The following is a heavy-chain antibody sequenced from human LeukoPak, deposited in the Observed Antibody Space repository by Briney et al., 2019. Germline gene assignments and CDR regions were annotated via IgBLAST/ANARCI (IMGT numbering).Heavy chain of an antibody. J-gene: IGHJ4*02. CDR3: AGPIVAGAFDY. CDR2: ISSSSSYI. CDR1: GFTFSSYA. V-gene: IGHV3-21*01. Sequence: GGSLRLSCAASGFTFSSYAMNWVRQAPGKGLEWVSSISSSSSYICYADSVKGRFTISRDNAKNSLYLQMNSLRAEDTAVYYCAGPIVAGAFDYWGQGTLVTVSS. D-gene: IGHD5-12*01.